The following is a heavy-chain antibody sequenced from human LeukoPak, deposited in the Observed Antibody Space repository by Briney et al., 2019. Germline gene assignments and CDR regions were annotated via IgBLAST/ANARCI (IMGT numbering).Heavy chain of an antibody. CDR1: GGSFSGYY. CDR2: INHSGST. J-gene: IGHJ2*01. CDR3: ARDLVVVPAAIGGYWYFDL. Sequence: PSETLSLTCAVYGGSFSGYYWSWIRQPPGKGLEWIGEINHSGSTNYNPSLKSRVTISVDKSKNQFSLKLSSVTAADTAVYYCARDLVVVPAAIGGYWYFDLWGRGTLVTVSS. V-gene: IGHV4-34*01. D-gene: IGHD2-2*02.